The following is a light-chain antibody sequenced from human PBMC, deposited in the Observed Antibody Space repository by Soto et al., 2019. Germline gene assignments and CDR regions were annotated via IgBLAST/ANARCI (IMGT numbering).Light chain of an antibody. CDR3: NSYAGNKEV. J-gene: IGLJ1*01. V-gene: IGLV2-8*01. CDR1: SSDVGGYNY. Sequence: QSVLTQPPSASGSPGQSVTISCTGTSSDVGGYNYVSWYQQHPGKAPKLMIYEVNKRPSWVPDRFSGSKSGNTASLTVSGHQAEDEDDYYCNSYAGNKEVFGTGTKLTVL. CDR2: EVN.